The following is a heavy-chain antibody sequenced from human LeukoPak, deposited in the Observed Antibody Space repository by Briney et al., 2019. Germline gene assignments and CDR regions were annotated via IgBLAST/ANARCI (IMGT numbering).Heavy chain of an antibody. CDR2: IYPDDSDT. Sequence: GESLKISFKGSGYSLTSYWIGWVRQMPGKGLGWMGNIYPDDSDTRYSPSFQGQVTISADKSISTAYLQWSSLKASDTAMYYCARHFLPGIAATGAFDCWGQGTLVTVSS. V-gene: IGHV5-51*01. J-gene: IGHJ4*02. D-gene: IGHD6-13*01. CDR3: ARHFLPGIAATGAFDC. CDR1: GYSLTSYW.